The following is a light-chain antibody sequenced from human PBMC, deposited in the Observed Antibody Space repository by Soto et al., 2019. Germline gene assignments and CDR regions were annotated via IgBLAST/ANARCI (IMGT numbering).Light chain of an antibody. V-gene: IGKV3-20*01. J-gene: IGKJ4*01. CDR3: QQYVSPPLT. CDR2: GAS. CDR1: QSVSSSY. Sequence: EIVLTQSPGTLSLSPGERATLSCRASQSVSSSYLAWYQQKPGQAPRLLIYGASSRATGIPDRFSGSGSGTDFTLTFSRLEPEDFAVYYCQQYVSPPLTFGGGTKVQIK.